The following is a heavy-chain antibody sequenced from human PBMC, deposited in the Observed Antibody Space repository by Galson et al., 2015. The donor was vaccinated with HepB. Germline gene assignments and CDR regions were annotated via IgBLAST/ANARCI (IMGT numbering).Heavy chain of an antibody. CDR2: ISGSGGST. J-gene: IGHJ4*02. D-gene: IGHD6-19*01. Sequence: SLRLSCAVSGFTFTSYAMSWVRQAPGKGLEWVSSISGSGGSTYYGDSVKGRFTISRDNSKNTLYLQMSSLRAEDTAAYYCAKGPGVSSGLHPGWGQGTQVTVSS. V-gene: IGHV3-23*01. CDR1: GFTFTSYA. CDR3: AKGPGVSSGLHPG.